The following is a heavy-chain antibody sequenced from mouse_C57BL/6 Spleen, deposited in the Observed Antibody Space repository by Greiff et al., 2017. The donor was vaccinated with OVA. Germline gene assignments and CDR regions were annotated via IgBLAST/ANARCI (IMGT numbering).Heavy chain of an antibody. V-gene: IGHV5-4*01. D-gene: IGHD6-2*01. CDR1: GFTFSSYA. Sequence: EVMLVESGGGLVKPGGSLKLSCAASGFTFSSYAMSWVRQTPEKRLEWVATISDGGSYTYYPDNVKGRFTISRDNAKNNLYLQMSHLKSEDTAMYYCARDGGWSHFDYWGQGTTLTVSS. CDR3: ARDGGWSHFDY. J-gene: IGHJ2*01. CDR2: ISDGGSYT.